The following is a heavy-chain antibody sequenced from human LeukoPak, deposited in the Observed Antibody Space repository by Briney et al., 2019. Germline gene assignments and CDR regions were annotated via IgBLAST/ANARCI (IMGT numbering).Heavy chain of an antibody. CDR2: IIPIFGTA. CDR1: GGTFSSYA. CDR3: ARDQGYSYDY. J-gene: IGHJ4*02. V-gene: IGHV1-69*05. D-gene: IGHD5-24*01. Sequence: ASVKVSYKASGGTFSSYAISWVRQAPGQGLEWMGRIIPIFGTANYAQKFQGRVTITTDESTSTAYMELSSLRSEDTAVYYCARDQGYSYDYWGQGTLVTVSS.